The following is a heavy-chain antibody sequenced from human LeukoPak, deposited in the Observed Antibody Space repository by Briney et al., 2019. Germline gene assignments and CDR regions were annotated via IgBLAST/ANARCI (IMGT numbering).Heavy chain of an antibody. D-gene: IGHD1-26*01. J-gene: IGHJ3*02. CDR3: ARVIGGSYDNEFDI. CDR1: GYTFTSYG. Sequence: ASVKVSCKASGYTFTSYGISWVRQPPGQGLEWMGWISAYNGNTNYAQKLQGRVTMTTDTSKSTVYMELRSLRSDDTAVYYCARVIGGSYDNEFDIWGQGTMVTVSS. CDR2: ISAYNGNT. V-gene: IGHV1-18*01.